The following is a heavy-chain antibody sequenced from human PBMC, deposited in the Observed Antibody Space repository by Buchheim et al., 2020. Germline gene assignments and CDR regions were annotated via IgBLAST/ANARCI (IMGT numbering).Heavy chain of an antibody. CDR2: IYYSGST. J-gene: IGHJ4*02. Sequence: QLQLQESGPGLVKPSETLSLTCTVSGGSISSSSYYWGWIRQSPGKGLEWIGSIYYSGSTYYNPSLKSRVTISVDTSKNQFSLKLSSVTAADTAVYYCARHYYDFWSGPYFDYWGQGTL. CDR3: ARHYYDFWSGPYFDY. CDR1: GGSISSSSYY. D-gene: IGHD3-3*01. V-gene: IGHV4-39*01.